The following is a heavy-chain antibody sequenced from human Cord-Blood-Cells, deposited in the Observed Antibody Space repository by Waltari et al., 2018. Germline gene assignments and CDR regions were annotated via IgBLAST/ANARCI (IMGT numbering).Heavy chain of an antibody. CDR1: GYTFTGHY. Sequence: QVQLVQSGAEVKKPGASVKVSCTASGYTFTGHYMHWVRQAPGQGLEWMGWINPNSGGTNYAQKFQGRVTMTRDTSISTAYMELSRLRSDDTAVYYCARDIGLTMVRGDEAFDIWGQGTMVTVSS. CDR2: INPNSGGT. V-gene: IGHV1-2*02. J-gene: IGHJ3*02. CDR3: ARDIGLTMVRGDEAFDI. D-gene: IGHD3-10*01.